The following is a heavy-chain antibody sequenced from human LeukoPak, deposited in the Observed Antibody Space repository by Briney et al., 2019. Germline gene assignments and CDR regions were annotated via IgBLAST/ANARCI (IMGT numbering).Heavy chain of an antibody. D-gene: IGHD6-19*01. V-gene: IGHV3-21*01. CDR1: GFTFSSYS. CDR2: ISSSSSYI. Sequence: GGSLRLSCAASGFTFSSYSMNWVRQAPGKGLEWVSSISSSSSYIYYADSVKGRFTISRDNAKNSLYLQMNSLRAEDTAVYYCARGSSGWYLFGYWGQGTLVTVSS. CDR3: ARGSSGWYLFGY. J-gene: IGHJ4*02.